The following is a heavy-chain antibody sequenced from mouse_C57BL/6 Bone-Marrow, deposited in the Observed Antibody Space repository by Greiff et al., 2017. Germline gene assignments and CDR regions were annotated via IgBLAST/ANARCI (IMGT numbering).Heavy chain of an antibody. Sequence: QVQLQQPGAELVKPGASVKLSCKASGYTFTSYWMHWVKQRPGQGLEWIGRIDPNSGGTNYNEKFKSKATLTVDKSSSTAYMQLSSLTSEDAAVYYCASYDYVYYAMDYWGQGTSVTVSS. V-gene: IGHV1-64*01. D-gene: IGHD2-4*01. CDR1: GYTFTSYW. CDR2: IDPNSGGT. J-gene: IGHJ4*01. CDR3: ASYDYVYYAMDY.